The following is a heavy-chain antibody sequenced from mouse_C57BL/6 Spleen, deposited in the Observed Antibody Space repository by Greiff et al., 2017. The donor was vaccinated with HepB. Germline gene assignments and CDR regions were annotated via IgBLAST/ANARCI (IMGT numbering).Heavy chain of an antibody. V-gene: IGHV5-16*01. Sequence: EVMLVESEGGLVQPGSSMKLSCTASGFTFSDYYMAWVRQVPEKGLEWVANINYDGSSTYYLDSLKSRFILSRDNAKNILYLQMSSLKSEDTATYYCAGVEYYGCGFYFDYWGQGTTLTVSS. CDR1: GFTFSDYY. CDR3: AGVEYYGCGFYFDY. J-gene: IGHJ2*01. D-gene: IGHD1-1*01. CDR2: INYDGSST.